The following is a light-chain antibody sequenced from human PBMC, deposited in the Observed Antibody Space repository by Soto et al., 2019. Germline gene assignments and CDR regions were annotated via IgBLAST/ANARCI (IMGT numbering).Light chain of an antibody. Sequence: AIQLNQSPSSPAASVGDKGTITCRASQGNSNGLTRYQHKPGKAPRLLIYDASSLQSGVSSRFSGSGSGTDFTLTISSLQPEDFATYYCQQFQSYALTFGGGTKLEIK. CDR3: QQFQSYALT. J-gene: IGKJ4*01. V-gene: IGKV1-13*02. CDR1: QGNSNG. CDR2: DAS.